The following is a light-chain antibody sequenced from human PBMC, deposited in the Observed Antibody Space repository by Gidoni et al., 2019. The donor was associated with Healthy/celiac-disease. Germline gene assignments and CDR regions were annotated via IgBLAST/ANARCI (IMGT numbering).Light chain of an antibody. CDR2: AAS. CDR3: QQSYSPLRS. Sequence: DIQMTQSPSSLSASVGDRVTITCRASQSISSYLNWYRQKPGKAPKLLIYAASSLQSGVPSRFSGSGSGTDFTLTISSLQPEDFATYYCQQSYSPLRSFGGGTKVEIK. J-gene: IGKJ4*01. V-gene: IGKV1-39*01. CDR1: QSISSY.